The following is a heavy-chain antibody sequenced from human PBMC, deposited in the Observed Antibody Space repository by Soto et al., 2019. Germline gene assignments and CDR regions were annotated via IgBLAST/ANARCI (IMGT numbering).Heavy chain of an antibody. CDR1: GFTFRSYV. Sequence: QVQLVESGGGVVQPGTSLRLSCVGSGFTFRSYVIHWVRQAPGKGLEWVALTSYDGSNNFYGDPVKGRFNISRDNSRNTVELQMDSLRLEDTALYYCARWGTTGGLDVWGQGTLVSVSS. V-gene: IGHV3-33*05. CDR3: ARWGTTGGLDV. D-gene: IGHD3-16*01. CDR2: TSYDGSNN. J-gene: IGHJ4*02.